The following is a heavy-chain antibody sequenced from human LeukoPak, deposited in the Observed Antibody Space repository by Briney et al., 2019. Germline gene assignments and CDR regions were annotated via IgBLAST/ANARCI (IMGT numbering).Heavy chain of an antibody. D-gene: IGHD1-1*01. CDR3: ARDIWNLRMIYY. Sequence: ASGKVSCKASGYTFTDYYIHWVPQAPGQGLEWMGWINPNSGGTNYAQKFQGRVTMTGDTSISTAYMELSGLRSDDTAVYYCARDIWNLRMIYYWGQGTLVTVSS. CDR2: INPNSGGT. V-gene: IGHV1-2*02. CDR1: GYTFTDYY. J-gene: IGHJ4*02.